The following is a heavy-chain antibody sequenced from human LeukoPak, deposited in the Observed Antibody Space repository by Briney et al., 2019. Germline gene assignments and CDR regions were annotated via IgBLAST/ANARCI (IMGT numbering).Heavy chain of an antibody. J-gene: IGHJ4*02. Sequence: PSETLSLTCAVYGGSFSGYYWSWIRQPPGKGLEWIGEINHSGSTNYNPSLKSRVTISVDTSKNQFSLKLSSVTAADTAVYYCARSRGSGSYRILPLGYWGQGTLVTASS. D-gene: IGHD3-10*01. V-gene: IGHV4-34*01. CDR3: ARSRGSGSYRILPLGY. CDR2: INHSGST. CDR1: GGSFSGYY.